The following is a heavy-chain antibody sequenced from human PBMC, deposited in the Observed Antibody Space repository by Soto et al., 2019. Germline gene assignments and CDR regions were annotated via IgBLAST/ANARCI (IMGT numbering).Heavy chain of an antibody. J-gene: IGHJ4*02. CDR3: ASLSFSGTYPFDY. D-gene: IGHD1-26*01. Sequence: LRLSCAASGFTFSTYAMSWVRQAPGKGLDWVSAISGTGGNTYYADSVKGRFTISRDNSKNTLYLQMSSLRAEDTAVYYCASLSFSGTYPFDYWGQGTLVTVSS. CDR1: GFTFSTYA. CDR2: ISGTGGNT. V-gene: IGHV3-23*01.